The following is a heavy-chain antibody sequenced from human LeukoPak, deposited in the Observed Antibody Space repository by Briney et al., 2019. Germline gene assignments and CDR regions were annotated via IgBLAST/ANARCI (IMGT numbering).Heavy chain of an antibody. J-gene: IGHJ3*01. CDR1: GFTFSDYG. V-gene: IGHV3-23*01. CDR2: ISGSGIST. CDR3: AKSWNYYDSSGDDALDL. Sequence: GGSLRLSCAAAGFTFSDYGMNWVRQGPGKGLERVSGISGSGISTYYADSVKGRFTISRDNSKNTLYLQMNSLRVEATAVYYCAKSWNYYDSSGDDALDLWGQGTMVTVSS. D-gene: IGHD3-22*01.